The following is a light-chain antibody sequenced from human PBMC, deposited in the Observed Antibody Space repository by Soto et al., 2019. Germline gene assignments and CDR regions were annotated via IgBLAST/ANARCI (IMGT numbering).Light chain of an antibody. CDR1: SSDVGGYNY. CDR2: EVS. V-gene: IGLV2-14*01. J-gene: IGLJ1*01. Sequence: QSALTRRASVSGSPGQSITISCTGTSSDVGGYNYVSWYQHHPGKAPKLMIYEVSYRPSGVSNRFSGSKSGNTASLTISGLQAEDEADYYCTSYTSSRILYVFGTGTKVTVL. CDR3: TSYTSSRILYV.